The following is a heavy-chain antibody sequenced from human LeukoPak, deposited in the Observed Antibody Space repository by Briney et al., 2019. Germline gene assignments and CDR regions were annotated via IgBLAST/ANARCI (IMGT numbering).Heavy chain of an antibody. CDR1: GGSISSSSYY. D-gene: IGHD3-22*01. Sequence: PSETLSLTCTVSGGSISSSSYYWGWIRQPPGKGLEWIGSIYYSGSTYYNPSLKSRVTISVDTSKNQFSLKLSSVTAADTAVYYCARSKWDDSSGYYNWFDPWGQGTLVTVSS. CDR3: ARSKWDDSSGYYNWFDP. J-gene: IGHJ5*02. CDR2: IYYSGST. V-gene: IGHV4-39*07.